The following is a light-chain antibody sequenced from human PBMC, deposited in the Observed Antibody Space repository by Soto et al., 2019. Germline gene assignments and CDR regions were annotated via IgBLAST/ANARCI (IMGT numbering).Light chain of an antibody. CDR3: AAWDGSLNGVV. V-gene: IGLV1-44*01. CDR2: SSN. CDR1: SSNIGSNS. Sequence: QSVLTQPPSASGTPGQRVTISCSGSSSNIGSNSVNWYQQLPGTAPKLLMYSSNQRPSGVPDRFSGSKSGTSASLAISGLKSDDEADYYCAAWDGSLNGVVFGGGTKLTVL. J-gene: IGLJ2*01.